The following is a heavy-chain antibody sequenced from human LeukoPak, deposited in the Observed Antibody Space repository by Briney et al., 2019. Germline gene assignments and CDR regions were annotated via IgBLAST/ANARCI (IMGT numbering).Heavy chain of an antibody. V-gene: IGHV3-30*02. D-gene: IGHD6-19*01. CDR1: GFTFSSYG. J-gene: IGHJ4*02. CDR3: AKDRVSSAWRPRSMDG. Sequence: GGSLRLSCAASGFTFSSYGMHWVRQAPGKGLEWVAFIRYDGSNKYYADSVKGRFTISRDNSKNTLYLQMNSLRAEDTAVYYCAKDRVSSAWRPRSMDGWGQGTLVTVSS. CDR2: IRYDGSNK.